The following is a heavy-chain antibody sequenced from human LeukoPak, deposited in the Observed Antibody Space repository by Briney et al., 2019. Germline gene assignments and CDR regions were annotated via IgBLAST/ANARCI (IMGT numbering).Heavy chain of an antibody. CDR3: ARGGDSGTYYGN. J-gene: IGHJ4*02. CDR1: GGTFSSYA. D-gene: IGHD1-26*01. CDR2: IIPIFGTA. Sequence: SVKVSCKASGGTFSSYAISWVRQAPGQGLEWMGGIIPIFGTANYAQKFQGRVTITADESTSTAYMELSSLRSEDTAVYYCARGGDSGTYYGNWGQGTLVTVSS. V-gene: IGHV1-69*13.